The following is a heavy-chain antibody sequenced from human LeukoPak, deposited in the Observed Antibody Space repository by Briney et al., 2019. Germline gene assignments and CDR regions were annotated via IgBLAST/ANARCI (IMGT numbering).Heavy chain of an antibody. CDR1: GFAFGSNY. CDR3: ARRPGN. CDR2: IYSGGAI. V-gene: IGHV3-53*01. Sequence: GGSLRLSCVASGFAFGSNYMSWVRQAPGKGLEWVSLIYSGGAIRYADSVKGRFTISRDSSKNTLFLQMNDLTVEDTARYYCARRPGNWGQGILVTVSS. D-gene: IGHD1-14*01. J-gene: IGHJ4*02.